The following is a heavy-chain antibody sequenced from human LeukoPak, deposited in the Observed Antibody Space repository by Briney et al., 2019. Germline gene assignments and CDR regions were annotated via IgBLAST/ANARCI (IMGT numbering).Heavy chain of an antibody. CDR1: GFTFSSYS. CDR3: ARDSLSYYGMDV. CDR2: ISSSSSYI. V-gene: IGHV3-21*01. J-gene: IGHJ6*02. Sequence: PGGSLRLSCAASGFTFSSYSMNWVRQAPGKGLEWVSSISSSSSYIYYADSVKGRFTISRDNAKNSLYLQRNSLRAEDTAVYYCARDSLSYYGMDVWGQGTTVTVSS.